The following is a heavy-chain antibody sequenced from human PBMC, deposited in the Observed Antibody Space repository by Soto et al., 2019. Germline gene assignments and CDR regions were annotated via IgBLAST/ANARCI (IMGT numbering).Heavy chain of an antibody. CDR1: GGSISSYY. CDR2: IYYSGST. J-gene: IGHJ6*02. D-gene: IGHD2-2*02. V-gene: IGHV4-59*01. CDR3: ARQEGRRYCSSTSCYRKDYGMDV. Sequence: SETLSLTCTVSGGSISSYYWSWIRQPPGKGLEWIGYIYYSGSTNYNPSLKSRVTISVDTSKNQFSLKLSSVTAADTAMYYCARQEGRRYCSSTSCYRKDYGMDVWGQGTTVTVSS.